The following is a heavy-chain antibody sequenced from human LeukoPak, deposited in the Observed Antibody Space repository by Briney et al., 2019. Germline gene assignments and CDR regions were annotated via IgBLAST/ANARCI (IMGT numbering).Heavy chain of an antibody. CDR3: ARDGGDYFDY. CDR2: FYPRDSDT. V-gene: IGHV5-51*01. J-gene: IGHJ4*02. Sequence: GESLKISCKGSGYSFTSYWIGWVRQMPGKGLEWMGIFYPRDSDTRYSPSFQGQVSISADKSITTAYLQWSSLKASDTAIYYCARDGGDYFDYWGQGTLVTVSS. D-gene: IGHD3-10*01. CDR1: GYSFTSYW.